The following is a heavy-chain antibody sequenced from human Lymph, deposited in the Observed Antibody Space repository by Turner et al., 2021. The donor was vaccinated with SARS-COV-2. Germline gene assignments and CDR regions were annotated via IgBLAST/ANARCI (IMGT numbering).Heavy chain of an antibody. CDR3: ARVHWHCTSTSGYWDYYFGMDV. Sequence: VQKVQSGAEVKKPGASVIVSCKASGYTFTSSDISWLRQATGQWLEWMGWMSPDSVDTGYAHKYSCRVTMTRDTSISTAYMELSSLRSEDTAVYDCARVHWHCTSTSGYWDYYFGMDVWGQGTTVTVSS. V-gene: IGHV1-8*01. J-gene: IGHJ6*02. CDR2: MSPDSVDT. CDR1: GYTFTSSD. D-gene: IGHD2-2*01.